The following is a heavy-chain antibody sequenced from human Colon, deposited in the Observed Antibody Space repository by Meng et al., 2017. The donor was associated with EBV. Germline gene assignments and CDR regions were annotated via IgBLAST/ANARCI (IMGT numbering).Heavy chain of an antibody. CDR2: IYHSGST. D-gene: IGHD5-18*01. Sequence: QVRLQESGPGLVKPSEPLSLPCAVSGGSISSVYWWTWVRQSPGKGLEWIGEIYHSGSTNYNPSLKSRVTISVDKSKNQFSLKLTSVTAADTAVYYCARGGYYSFDYWGQRTLVTVSS. CDR3: ARGGYYSFDY. V-gene: IGHV4-4*02. J-gene: IGHJ4*02. CDR1: GGSISSVYW.